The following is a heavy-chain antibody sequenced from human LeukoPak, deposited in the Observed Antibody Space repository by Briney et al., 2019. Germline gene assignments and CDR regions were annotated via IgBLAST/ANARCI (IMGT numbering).Heavy chain of an antibody. CDR3: AKEEGEWLWSRYYYYYGMDV. J-gene: IGHJ6*02. V-gene: IGHV3-23*01. Sequence: GGSLRLSCAASGLTFSSYALSWVRQPPGKGLEWVSAISRSGSSTYYPDSVKGRFTNSRDNSKNTLYLQMNSLRAEDTAVYYCAKEEGEWLWSRYYYYYGMDVWGQGTTVTVSS. CDR2: ISRSGSST. CDR1: GLTFSSYA. D-gene: IGHD5-12*01.